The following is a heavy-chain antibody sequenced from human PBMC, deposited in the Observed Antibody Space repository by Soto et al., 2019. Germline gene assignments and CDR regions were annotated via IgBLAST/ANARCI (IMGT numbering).Heavy chain of an antibody. D-gene: IGHD2-15*01. V-gene: IGHV1-18*01. J-gene: IGHJ3*02. CDR2: ISAYNGNT. CDR1: GYTFTSYG. Sequence: ASVKVSCKASGYTFTSYGISWVRQAHGQGLEWMGWISAYNGNTNYAQKLQGRVTMTTDTSTSTAYMELRSLRSDDTAVYYCARDEDIVVVVAATLAAFDIWGKGTMVTV. CDR3: ARDEDIVVVVAATLAAFDI.